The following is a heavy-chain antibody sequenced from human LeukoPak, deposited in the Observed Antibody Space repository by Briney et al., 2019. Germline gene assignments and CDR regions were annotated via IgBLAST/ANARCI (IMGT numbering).Heavy chain of an antibody. V-gene: IGHV3-21*01. D-gene: IGHD3-10*01. CDR3: ARDAPYYGSGSYGFDY. Sequence: GGSLRLSCAGSGFTFSSYSMNWVRQAPGKGLEWVSSISSSSSYIYYADSVKGRFTISRDNAKNSLYLQMNSLRAEDTAVYYCARDAPYYGSGSYGFDYWGQGTLVTVSS. J-gene: IGHJ4*02. CDR1: GFTFSSYS. CDR2: ISSSSSYI.